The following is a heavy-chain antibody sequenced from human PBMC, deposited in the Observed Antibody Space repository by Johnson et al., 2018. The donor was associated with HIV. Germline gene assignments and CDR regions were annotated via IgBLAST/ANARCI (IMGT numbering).Heavy chain of an antibody. CDR3: VRGRINLKELDLRGGGFDI. J-gene: IGHJ3*02. V-gene: IGHV3-7*03. CDR2: IKQDGSEK. CDR1: GFTVSSNY. Sequence: VQLVESGGGVVQPGRSLRLSCAASGFTVSSNYMRWVRQAPGKGLEWVANIKQDGSEKYYVDSVKGRFTISRDNAKNSLFLQMNSLRAEDTAVYYCVRGRINLKELDLRGGGFDIWGLGTMVTVSS. D-gene: IGHD1-7*01.